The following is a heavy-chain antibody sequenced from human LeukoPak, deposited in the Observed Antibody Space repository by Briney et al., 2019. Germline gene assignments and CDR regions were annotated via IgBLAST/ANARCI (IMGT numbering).Heavy chain of an antibody. CDR1: GFTFTTYA. D-gene: IGHD2-15*01. V-gene: IGHV3-23*01. J-gene: IGHJ5*02. CDR2: ISGTGGST. CDR3: AKGSLVVVVAAPNWFDP. Sequence: GGSLRLSCAASGFTFTTYAMSWVRQAPGKGLEWVSSISGTGGSTHYADSVKGRFTVSRDSSKNTLYLQMNSLRVDDTAVYYCAKGSLVVVVAAPNWFDPWGQGTLVTVSS.